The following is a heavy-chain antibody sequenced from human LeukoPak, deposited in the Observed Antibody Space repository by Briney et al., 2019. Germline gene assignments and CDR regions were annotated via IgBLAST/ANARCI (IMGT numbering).Heavy chain of an antibody. D-gene: IGHD3-22*01. CDR1: GGSFSGYY. Sequence: SETLSLTCAVYGGSFSGYYWSWIRQPPGKGLEWIGEINHSGSTNYNPSLKSRVTISVDTSKNQFSLKLSSVTAADTAVYYCARGTDYYDSSGYYFDYWGQGTLVTASS. J-gene: IGHJ4*02. CDR2: INHSGST. CDR3: ARGTDYYDSSGYYFDY. V-gene: IGHV4-34*01.